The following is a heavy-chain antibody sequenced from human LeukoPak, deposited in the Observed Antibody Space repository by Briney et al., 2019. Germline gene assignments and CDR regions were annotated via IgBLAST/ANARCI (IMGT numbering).Heavy chain of an antibody. CDR2: MNQLGNEK. J-gene: IGHJ4*02. CDR3: ARGTYYYEF. CDR1: GFTFSNAW. V-gene: IGHV3-7*04. D-gene: IGHD3-16*01. Sequence: GGSLRLSCAASGFTFSNAWMSWVRQAPGKGLEWVAYMNQLGNEKNYLDSVKGRFTISRDNAKNSLYLQMNSLRAEDTAVYYCARGTYYYEFWGQGTLVTVSS.